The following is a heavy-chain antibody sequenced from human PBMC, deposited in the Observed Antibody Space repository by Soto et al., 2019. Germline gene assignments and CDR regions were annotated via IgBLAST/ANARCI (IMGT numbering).Heavy chain of an antibody. CDR2: TYYRSKWYN. D-gene: IGHD3-10*01. J-gene: IGHJ3*02. Sequence: SQTLSLTCAISGDSVSSNSAAWNWLRQSPSRGLEWLGRTYYRSKWYNDYAPSVKSQITINPDTSRNRFSLQLNSVTPEDTAVYYCARERGVLSEAFDIWGQGTVVTVSS. CDR1: GDSVSSNSAA. V-gene: IGHV6-1*01. CDR3: ARERGVLSEAFDI.